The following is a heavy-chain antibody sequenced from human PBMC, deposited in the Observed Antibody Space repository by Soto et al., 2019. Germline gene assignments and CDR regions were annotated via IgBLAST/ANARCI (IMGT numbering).Heavy chain of an antibody. Sequence: QVQLEQSGGEVKKPGSSVKVSCKASGVTFSKFIMTWVRQAPGLGLEWVGGIIPIFGTANYAQKFQGRVTITADESTSTSYLEVSNLRSEDTAVYYCAKVRYSSPMGYYYVMDVWGQGTAVTVSS. V-gene: IGHV1-69*01. J-gene: IGHJ6*02. CDR2: IIPIFGTA. D-gene: IGHD6-19*01. CDR1: GVTFSKFI. CDR3: AKVRYSSPMGYYYVMDV.